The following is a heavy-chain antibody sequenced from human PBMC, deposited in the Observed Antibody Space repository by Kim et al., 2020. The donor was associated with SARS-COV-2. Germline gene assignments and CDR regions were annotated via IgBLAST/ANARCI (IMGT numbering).Heavy chain of an antibody. CDR2: VYFSGTT. Sequence: SETLSLTCTVSGGPITDYYWSWIRQNKGKSLDWIGYVYFSGTTNYNPSLKSRVTMSLDTSKSQFSLRLTSVTTADTAVYYCARFSSAWSYFDYWGQGILVTVSS. CDR1: GGPITDYY. V-gene: IGHV4-59*01. D-gene: IGHD6-19*01. CDR3: ARFSSAWSYFDY. J-gene: IGHJ4*02.